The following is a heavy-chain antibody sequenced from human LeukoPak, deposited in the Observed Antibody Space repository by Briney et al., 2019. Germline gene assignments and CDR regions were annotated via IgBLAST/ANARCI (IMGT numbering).Heavy chain of an antibody. CDR2: ISSSSYI. CDR3: AREASGDTAGAFDI. Sequence: GGSLRLSCAASGFTFSSYSMNWVRQAPGKGLEWVSSISSSSYIYYADSVKGRFTISRDNAKNSLYLQMNSLRAEDTAVYYCAREASGDTAGAFDIWGQGTMVTVSS. CDR1: GFTFSSYS. D-gene: IGHD5-18*01. J-gene: IGHJ3*02. V-gene: IGHV3-21*01.